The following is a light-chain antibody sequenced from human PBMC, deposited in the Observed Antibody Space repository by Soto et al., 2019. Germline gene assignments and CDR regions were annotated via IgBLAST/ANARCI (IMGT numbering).Light chain of an antibody. V-gene: IGLV1-51*01. CDR1: SSNIGGNS. CDR3: QYYEGSLTGYV. Sequence: QSVLTQPPSVSAAPGQKVTISCSGSSSNIGGNSVSWYQQLPGTAPKLLIYDDNKRPSGIPDRFSGYKSGTSATLGITGFQTGDEADYYCQYYEGSLTGYVFGPGTKVTVL. J-gene: IGLJ1*01. CDR2: DDN.